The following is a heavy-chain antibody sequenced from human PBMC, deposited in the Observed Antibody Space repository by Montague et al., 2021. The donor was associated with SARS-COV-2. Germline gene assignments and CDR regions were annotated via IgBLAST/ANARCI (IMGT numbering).Heavy chain of an antibody. CDR3: TGGREGNYNVMDV. CDR1: GDSVSINSAT. CDR2: TYYRSKWYN. Sequence: CAISGDSVSINSATWNWVRQSPSRGLEWLGRTYYRSKWYNDYAVXXRGRVTINPDTSKNQFSLQLNSVTPEDTAIYYCTGGREGNYNVMDVWGQGTTVTVSS. J-gene: IGHJ6*02. V-gene: IGHV6-1*01. D-gene: IGHD1-1*01.